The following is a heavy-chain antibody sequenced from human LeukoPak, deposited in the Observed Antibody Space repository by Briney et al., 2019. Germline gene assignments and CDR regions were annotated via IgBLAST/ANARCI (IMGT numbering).Heavy chain of an antibody. J-gene: IGHJ6*02. CDR3: ARDLPYYCGGDCYGMDV. CDR2: ISPGGGTT. V-gene: IGHV3-21*01. Sequence: GGSLRLSCAVSGFAFGSEAMSWVRQSPARGLEWVASISPGGGTTYYADSVKGRFTISRDNAKNSLYLQMNSLRAEDTAVYYCARDLPYYCGGDCYGMDVWGQGTTVTVSS. CDR1: GFAFGSEA. D-gene: IGHD2-21*01.